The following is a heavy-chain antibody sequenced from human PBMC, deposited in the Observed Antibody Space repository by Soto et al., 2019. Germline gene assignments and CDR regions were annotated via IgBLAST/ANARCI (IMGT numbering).Heavy chain of an antibody. CDR1: GFTFDDNA. Sequence: SVRLSCAVSGFTFDDNAMHWVRQAPGKGLEWVSGINWKSDIGYADSVKGRFTISRDNAENSLYLQMNSLRAEDTALYYCAISQDRGGRTTFIYWGQGTQVTVSS. CDR2: INWKSDI. D-gene: IGHD3-16*01. J-gene: IGHJ4*02. CDR3: AISQDRGGRTTFIY. V-gene: IGHV3-9*01.